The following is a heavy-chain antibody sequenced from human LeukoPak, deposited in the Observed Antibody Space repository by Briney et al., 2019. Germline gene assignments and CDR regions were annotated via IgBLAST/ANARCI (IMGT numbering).Heavy chain of an antibody. CDR1: GGSISSSTDY. D-gene: IGHD6-19*01. CDR3: TRGRRAVAGKLHYYYMDV. J-gene: IGHJ6*03. Sequence: PSETLSLTCTVSGGSISSSTDYWGWIRQPPGKGLEWIGTIYYSGPTYYNPSLKSRVTISVDTSKNQFSLKLSSVTAADTAVYYCTRGRRAVAGKLHYYYMDVWGKGTTVTVSS. CDR2: IYYSGPT. V-gene: IGHV4-39*07.